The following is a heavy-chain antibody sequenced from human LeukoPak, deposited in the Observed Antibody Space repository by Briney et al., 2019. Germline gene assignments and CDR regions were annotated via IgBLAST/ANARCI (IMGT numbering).Heavy chain of an antibody. CDR1: GESISGFY. J-gene: IGHJ4*02. CDR2: IYYSGST. Sequence: PSETLSLTCTVSGESISGFYWTWIRQPPGKGLEWIGYIYYSGSTNYNPSLKSRVTISVDTSKNQFSLKLSSVTAADTAVYYCARGADYYDSSGYYFDYWGQGTLVTVSS. D-gene: IGHD3-22*01. CDR3: ARGADYYDSSGYYFDY. V-gene: IGHV4-59*08.